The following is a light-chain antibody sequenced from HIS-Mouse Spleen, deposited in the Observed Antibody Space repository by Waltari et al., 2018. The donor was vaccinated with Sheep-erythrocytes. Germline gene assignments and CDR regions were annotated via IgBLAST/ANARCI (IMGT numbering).Light chain of an antibody. CDR2: DAS. J-gene: IGKJ2*01. V-gene: IGKV1-13*02. CDR3: QQFNSYLYT. CDR1: KGISSA. Sequence: AIQLTQSPSSLSASVGDRVTNTCRASKGISSALAWYQQKPGKAPKLLIYDASSLESGVPSRFSGSGSGTDFTLTISSLQPEDFATYYCQQFNSYLYTFGQGTKLEIK.